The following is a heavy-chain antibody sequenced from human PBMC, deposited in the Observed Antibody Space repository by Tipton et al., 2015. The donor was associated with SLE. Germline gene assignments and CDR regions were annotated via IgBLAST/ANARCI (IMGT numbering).Heavy chain of an antibody. CDR1: GGSITGYH. CDR3: ARAGYDATGYFMNYFDY. CDR2: VYYTGTT. V-gene: IGHV4-59*01. J-gene: IGHJ4*02. Sequence: LRLSCTVSGGSITGYHWSWIRQPPGKGLEWIGYVYYTGTTYYDPSLRSRVTMSADTSRNQFSLRLSSVTTADTAVYYCARAGYDATGYFMNYFDYWGQGALVTVSS. D-gene: IGHD3-22*01.